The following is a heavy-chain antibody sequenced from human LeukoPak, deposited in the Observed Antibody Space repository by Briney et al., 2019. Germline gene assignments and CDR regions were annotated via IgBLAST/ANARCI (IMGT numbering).Heavy chain of an antibody. V-gene: IGHV3-33*01. CDR3: AREGDFDCDAFVI. J-gene: IGHJ3*02. Sequence: GRSLRLSCAASGFTFSSYGMHWVRQAPGKGLEWVAVIWYDGSNKYYADSVKGRFTISRDNSKNSLYLQMNSLRAEDTAVYYCAREGDFDCDAFVIWGQGTMVTVSS. CDR1: GFTFSSYG. D-gene: IGHD3-9*01. CDR2: IWYDGSNK.